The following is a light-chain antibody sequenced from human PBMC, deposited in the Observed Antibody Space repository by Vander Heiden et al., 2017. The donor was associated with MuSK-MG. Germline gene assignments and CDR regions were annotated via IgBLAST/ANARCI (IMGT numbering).Light chain of an antibody. CDR2: GAS. Sequence: EMVLTQSPGTLSLSPGETATLSCRASQSVGNNHLAWYQQRPGQAPRLLIYGASRTATGIPDRFSGSASGTDFTLTITILDPEDAAVYYCQHGGRSPFTFGHGTKVDIK. V-gene: IGKV3-20*01. J-gene: IGKJ3*01. CDR1: QSVGNNH. CDR3: QHGGRSPFT.